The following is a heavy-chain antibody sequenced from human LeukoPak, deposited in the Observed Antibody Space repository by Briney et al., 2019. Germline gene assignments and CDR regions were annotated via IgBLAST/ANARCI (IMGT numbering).Heavy chain of an antibody. CDR1: GFTFDDYG. CDR3: ARRMSGDAFDG. V-gene: IGHV3-20*04. Sequence: GGSLRLSCAASGFTFDDYGMNWVRQPPGKGLEWVCNINWNGGSTSYADSLKGRLTISRDNAKSSLYLQMNSLRAEDTAMYFCARRMSGDAFDGWGQGTMVTVSS. CDR2: INWNGGST. J-gene: IGHJ3*01. D-gene: IGHD2-8*01.